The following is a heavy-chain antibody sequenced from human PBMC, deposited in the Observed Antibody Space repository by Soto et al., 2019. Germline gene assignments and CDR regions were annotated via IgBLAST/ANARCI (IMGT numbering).Heavy chain of an antibody. V-gene: IGHV3-30-3*01. CDR3: ARARDDDSSGYYYSPAFDY. CDR2: ISYDGSNK. CDR1: GFTFSSYA. Sequence: GGSLRLSCAASGFTFSSYAMHWVRQAPGKGLEWVAVISYDGSNKYYADSVKGRFTISRDNSKNTLYLQMNSLRAEDTAVYYCARARDDDSSGYYYSPAFDYWGQGTLVTVS. J-gene: IGHJ4*02. D-gene: IGHD3-22*01.